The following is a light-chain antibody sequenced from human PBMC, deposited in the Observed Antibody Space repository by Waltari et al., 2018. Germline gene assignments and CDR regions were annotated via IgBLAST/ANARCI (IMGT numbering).Light chain of an antibody. V-gene: IGLV2-14*01. CDR1: SRDVGGDNY. J-gene: IGLJ3*02. Sequence: QSALTQPASVSGSPGQSITISCTGTSRDVGGDNYVTWYQQHPGKAPKLLIFDVSNRPSGVSNRFSGSKSGNTASLTISGLQAEDESDYYCCSFTSGSTWVFGGGTKLTVL. CDR2: DVS. CDR3: CSFTSGSTWV.